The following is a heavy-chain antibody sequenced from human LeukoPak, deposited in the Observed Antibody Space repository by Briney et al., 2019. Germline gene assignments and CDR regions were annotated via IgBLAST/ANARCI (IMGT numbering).Heavy chain of an antibody. CDR1: GGSISSSSYY. V-gene: IGHV4-39*01. CDR3: AMPTTAGD. Sequence: PSETLSLTCTVSGGSISSSSYYWGWIRWPPGKGLEWIGSIYYSGSTYYNPSLKSRVTISVDTSKSQFSLKLSSVTAADTAVYYCAMPTTAGDWGQGTLVTVSS. D-gene: IGHD4/OR15-4a*01. CDR2: IYYSGST. J-gene: IGHJ4*02.